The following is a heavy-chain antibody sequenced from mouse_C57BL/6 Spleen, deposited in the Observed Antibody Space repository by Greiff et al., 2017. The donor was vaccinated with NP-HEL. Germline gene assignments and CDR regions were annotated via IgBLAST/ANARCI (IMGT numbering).Heavy chain of an antibody. CDR3: ARGGVYYDPYAMDY. CDR1: GYSFTGYF. V-gene: IGHV1-20*01. Sequence: EVKLQESGPELVKPGDSVKISCKASGYSFTGYFMNWVMQSHGKSLEWIGRINPYNGDTFYNQKFKGKATLTVDKSSSTAHMELRSLTSEDSAVYYCARGGVYYDPYAMDYWGQGTSVTVSS. J-gene: IGHJ4*01. CDR2: INPYNGDT. D-gene: IGHD2-4*01.